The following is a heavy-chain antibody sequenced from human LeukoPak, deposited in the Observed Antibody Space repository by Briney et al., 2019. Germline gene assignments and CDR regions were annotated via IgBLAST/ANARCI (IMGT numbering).Heavy chain of an antibody. Sequence: ASVKVSCKASGYTFTGYYMHWVRQAPGQGLEWMGRINPSSGGTNYAQKFQGRVAMTRDTSISTAYMELSRLRSDDTAVYYCARGSYYYDSSGYYFSGYFDYWGQGTLVTVSS. D-gene: IGHD3-22*01. J-gene: IGHJ4*02. CDR3: ARGSYYYDSSGYYFSGYFDY. V-gene: IGHV1-2*06. CDR2: INPSSGGT. CDR1: GYTFTGYY.